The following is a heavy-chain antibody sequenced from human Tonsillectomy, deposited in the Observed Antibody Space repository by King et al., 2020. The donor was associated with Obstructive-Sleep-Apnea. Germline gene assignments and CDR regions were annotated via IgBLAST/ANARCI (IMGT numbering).Heavy chain of an antibody. CDR1: GFTFSSYS. Sequence: EVQLVESGGGLVKRGGSLRLSCAASGFTFSSYSMNWVRQAPGKGLEWVSSISSSSSYIYYADSVKGRFTISRDNAKNSLYLQMNSLRAEDTAVYYCARDSRAWAVTTPDAFDIWGQGTMVTVSS. CDR2: ISSSSSYI. J-gene: IGHJ3*02. V-gene: IGHV3-21*01. D-gene: IGHD4-17*01. CDR3: ARDSRAWAVTTPDAFDI.